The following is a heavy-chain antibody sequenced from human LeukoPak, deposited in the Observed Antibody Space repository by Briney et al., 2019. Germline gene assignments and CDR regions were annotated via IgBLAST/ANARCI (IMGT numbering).Heavy chain of an antibody. J-gene: IGHJ6*03. CDR1: GYTFTGYY. Sequence: GASVKVSCKASGYTFTGYYMHWVRQAPGQGLEWMGWINPNSGGTNYAQKFQGRVTMTRDTSISTAYMELSRLRSDDTAVYYCARAYSSSWYVSLRRYYYMDVWGKGTTVTVSS. V-gene: IGHV1-2*02. CDR3: ARAYSSSWYVSLRRYYYMDV. D-gene: IGHD6-13*01. CDR2: INPNSGGT.